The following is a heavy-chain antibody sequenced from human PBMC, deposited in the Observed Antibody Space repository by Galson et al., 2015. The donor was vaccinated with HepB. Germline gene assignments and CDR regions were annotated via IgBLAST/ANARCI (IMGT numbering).Heavy chain of an antibody. CDR3: ARGSVSMPHYFYGMDV. CDR2: IYPDDSDV. CDR1: GYSFANDW. V-gene: IGHV5-51*01. D-gene: IGHD2/OR15-2a*01. Sequence: QSGAEVKKPGESLKISCEGSGYSFANDWTGWVRQMPGKGLELMGFIYPDDSDVRYSPSFRGQVTISVDKSISTVFLQWGSLKASDSGIYYCARGSVSMPHYFYGMDVWGQGTTVSVSS. J-gene: IGHJ6*02.